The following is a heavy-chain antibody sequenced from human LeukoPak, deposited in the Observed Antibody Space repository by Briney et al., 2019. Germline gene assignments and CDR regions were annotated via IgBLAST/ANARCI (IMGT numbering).Heavy chain of an antibody. CDR1: GGSISSGRYS. J-gene: IGHJ4*02. CDR3: VREDTPATANY. V-gene: IGHV3-23*01. Sequence: ETLSLTCAVSGGSISSGRYSWSWVRQTPGKGLEWVSAISGGGDITYYADSVTGRFTISRDNSKDTLFLQMHSLRPGDTAVYYCVREDTPATANYWGQGTLVTISS. CDR2: ISGGGDIT. D-gene: IGHD2-21*02.